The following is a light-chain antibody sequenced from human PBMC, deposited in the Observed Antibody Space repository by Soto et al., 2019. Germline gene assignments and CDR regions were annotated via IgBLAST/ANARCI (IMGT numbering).Light chain of an antibody. J-gene: IGKJ4*02. CDR1: QSVSSY. CDR2: GPS. V-gene: IGKV3-20*01. CDR3: QQYGSSSRT. Sequence: EIVLTQSPGTLSLSPGERATLSCRASQSVSSYLAWYQQKPGQAPRLLIYGPSSRATGIPDRFSGSGSGTDFTLAISRLEPEDFVGYYCQQYGSSSRTFGGGTNVEIK.